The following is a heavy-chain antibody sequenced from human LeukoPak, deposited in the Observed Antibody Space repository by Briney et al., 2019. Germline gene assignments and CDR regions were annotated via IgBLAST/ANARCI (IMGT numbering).Heavy chain of an antibody. J-gene: IGHJ5*02. CDR1: GFTFSSYG. CDR2: ISGSGGST. V-gene: IGHV3-23*01. Sequence: PGGSLRLSCAASGFTFSSYGMSWVRQAPGKGLEWVSAISGSGGSTYYADSVKGRFTISRDNAKNSLYLQMNSLRAEDTAVYYCARSETYGSGSYRSNWFDPWGQGTLVTVSS. D-gene: IGHD3-10*01. CDR3: ARSETYGSGSYRSNWFDP.